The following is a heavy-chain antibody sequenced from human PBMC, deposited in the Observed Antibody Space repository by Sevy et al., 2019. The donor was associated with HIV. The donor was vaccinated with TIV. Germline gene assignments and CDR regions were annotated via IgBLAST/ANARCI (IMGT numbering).Heavy chain of an antibody. V-gene: IGHV3-23*01. D-gene: IGHD4-4*01. J-gene: IGHJ6*02. CDR3: AKVLSVTFSYWYGLDV. CDR2: ISGSGGYT. CDR1: GFIFSSNA. Sequence: GGSLRLSCAASGFIFSSNAMSWVRQAPGKGLEWVSTISGSGGYTYYADLVKGRFTISRDNSKYTLYLQMHGLRAEDAATYYCAKVLSVTFSYWYGLDVWGQGTTVTVSS.